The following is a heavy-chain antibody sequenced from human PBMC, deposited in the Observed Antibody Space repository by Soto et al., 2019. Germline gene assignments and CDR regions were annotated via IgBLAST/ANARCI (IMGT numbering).Heavy chain of an antibody. CDR1: WFSLSTSGVG. V-gene: IGHV2-5*02. CDR3: ARAPYSSGWWGFDY. CDR2: IYWDDDK. Sequence: SGPTLVNPTQTLTLTCSFSWFSLSTSGVGVGWIRQPPGKALEWLALIYWDDDKRYSPSLKSRLTITKDTSKNQVVLTMTNMDPVDTAVYYCARAPYSSGWWGFDYWGQGTLVTVSS. D-gene: IGHD6-19*01. J-gene: IGHJ4*02.